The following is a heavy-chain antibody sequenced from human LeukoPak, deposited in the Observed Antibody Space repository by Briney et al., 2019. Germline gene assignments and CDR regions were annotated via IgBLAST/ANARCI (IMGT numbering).Heavy chain of an antibody. D-gene: IGHD2-2*01. J-gene: IGHJ4*02. V-gene: IGHV3-11*04. CDR3: ARVDCSSSSCYELDY. CDR2: ISSSDSTI. CDR1: GFTFSDYY. Sequence: GGSLRLSCAGSGFTFSDYYMSWIRQAPGKGLEWVSYISSSDSTIYYADSVKGRFTISRDNAKNPLYLQMNSLRAEDTAVYYCARVDCSSSSCYELDYWGQGTLVTVSS.